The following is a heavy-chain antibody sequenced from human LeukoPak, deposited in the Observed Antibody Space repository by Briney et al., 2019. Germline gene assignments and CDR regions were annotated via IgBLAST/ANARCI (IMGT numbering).Heavy chain of an antibody. CDR1: GFTFSTYT. Sequence: GGSLRLSCAASGFTFSTYTMNWVRQAPGKGLEWVSSISSRSTYIYYADSVKGRFTISRDSAKNSLYLQMNSLRAEDTAMYYCVRAPPYCGSDCSDWYFDLWGRGTLVTVSS. D-gene: IGHD2-21*02. CDR3: VRAPPYCGSDCSDWYFDL. J-gene: IGHJ2*01. V-gene: IGHV3-21*01. CDR2: ISSRSTYI.